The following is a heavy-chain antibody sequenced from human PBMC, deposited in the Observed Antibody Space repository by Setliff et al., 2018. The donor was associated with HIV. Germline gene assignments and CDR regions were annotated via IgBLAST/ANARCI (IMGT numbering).Heavy chain of an antibody. CDR1: GGSISNYY. V-gene: IGHV4-59*12. J-gene: IGHJ4*02. CDR2: IHYGGGT. Sequence: PSETLSLTCSISGGSISNYYWVWIRQSPGKGLEWIGHIHYGGGTYYNPSLKSRVTMSVDTSKNQFSLKLSSVTAADTAVYYCARSIGTVRGITEFDYWGQGTLVTVSS. CDR3: ARSIGTVRGITEFDY. D-gene: IGHD3-10*01.